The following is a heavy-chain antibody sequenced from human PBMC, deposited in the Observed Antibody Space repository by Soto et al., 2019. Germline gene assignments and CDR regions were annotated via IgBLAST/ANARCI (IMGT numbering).Heavy chain of an antibody. J-gene: IGHJ4*01. CDR3: ARWSYYGDL. CDR1: GFTFTGYC. Sequence: PGGSLSLSCAVSGFTFTGYCLAWVRQSPERGLEWFAGMSIGYENTYCAVPVRRRFIDSKDSSKNTVDLQMNSLRVEDTAIYYCARWSYYGDLWGQGTLVTVSS. CDR2: MSIGYENT. V-gene: IGHV3-23*01. D-gene: IGHD4-17*01.